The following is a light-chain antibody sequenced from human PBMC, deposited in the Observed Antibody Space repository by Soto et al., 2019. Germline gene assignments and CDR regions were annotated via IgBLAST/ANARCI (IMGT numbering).Light chain of an antibody. Sequence: QSVLTQPPSASGTPGQRVTISCSGSGSHIAFDTVDWYQQLPGAAPKLLIYSNSQRPLGVPVRFSGSKSGTSASLAISGLQSEDEADYYCAAWDGSVYVFGIGTKVTVL. CDR2: SNS. CDR1: GSHIAFDT. J-gene: IGLJ1*01. CDR3: AAWDGSVYV. V-gene: IGLV1-44*01.